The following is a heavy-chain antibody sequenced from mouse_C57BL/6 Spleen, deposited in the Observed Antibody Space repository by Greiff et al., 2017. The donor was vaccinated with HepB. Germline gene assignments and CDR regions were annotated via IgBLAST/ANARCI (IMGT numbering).Heavy chain of an antibody. CDR3: ASLHYGSSLYAMDY. Sequence: EVQLVESVAELVRPGASVKLSCTASGFNIKNTYMHWVKQRPEQGLAWIGRIDPANGNTKYAPKFPGKATITADTSSNTAYLQLSSLTSEDTAIYYCASLHYGSSLYAMDYWGQGTSGTVSA. CDR1: GFNIKNTY. J-gene: IGHJ4*01. CDR2: IDPANGNT. V-gene: IGHV14-3*01. D-gene: IGHD1-1*01.